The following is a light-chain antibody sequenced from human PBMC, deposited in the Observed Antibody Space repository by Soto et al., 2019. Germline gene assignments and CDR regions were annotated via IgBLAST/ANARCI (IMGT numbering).Light chain of an antibody. CDR1: HELRNY. CDR2: DAS. Sequence: DIQMTQSPSSLSASVGDRVTITCQASHELRNYLNWFQQRPGKAPKLLIYDASNLVTGVPSRLSGSGSGTDFTLTISSLQPEDIATYYCQQYENPPPHTFGQGTKLEIK. J-gene: IGKJ2*01. V-gene: IGKV1-33*01. CDR3: QQYENPPPHT.